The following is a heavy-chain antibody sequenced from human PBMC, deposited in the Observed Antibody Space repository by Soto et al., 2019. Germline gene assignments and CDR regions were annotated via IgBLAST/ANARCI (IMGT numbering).Heavy chain of an antibody. CDR2: VYYNENT. Sequence: SETLSLTCSVSGGSISSFTYYWGWIRQPPGKGLEWIGTVYYNENTYYNPSLKSRVTITVDTAKNQFSLNLRSVTAADTAMYFRARRERYYGSPGWFDHWGPGTLVTVSS. D-gene: IGHD3-10*01. CDR3: ARRERYYGSPGWFDH. J-gene: IGHJ5*02. CDR1: GGSISSFTYY. V-gene: IGHV4-39*01.